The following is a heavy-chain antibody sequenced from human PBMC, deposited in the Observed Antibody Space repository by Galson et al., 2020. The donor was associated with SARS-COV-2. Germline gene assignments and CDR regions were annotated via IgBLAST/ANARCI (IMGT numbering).Heavy chain of an antibody. CDR1: GFSLSTSGVG. CDR3: AHRPKPMTTVTASIDYFYY. Sequence: KMSGPTLVKPTQTLTLTCTFSGFSLSTSGVGVGWIRQPPGKALEWPAATYWDDDKPHCPSLKSRLTITTDTPKKQVVLTMTNMDPVDTATYCCAHRPKPMTTVTASIDYFYYWGQGTLVAVSS. J-gene: IGHJ4*02. V-gene: IGHV2-5*02. D-gene: IGHD4-17*01. CDR2: TYWDDDK.